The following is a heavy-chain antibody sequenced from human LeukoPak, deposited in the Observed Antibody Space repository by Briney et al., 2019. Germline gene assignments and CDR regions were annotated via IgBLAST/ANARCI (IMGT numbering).Heavy chain of an antibody. CDR3: ARTLSSSWYLGTFDY. CDR2: ISAYNGNT. V-gene: IGHV1-18*01. CDR1: GYTFTSYG. Sequence: ASVKVSCKASGYTFTSYGISWVRQAPGQGLEWMGWISAYNGNTNYAQKLQGRVTMTTDTSTSTAYMELRSLRSDDTAVYYCARTLSSSWYLGTFDYWGQGTLVTVSS. D-gene: IGHD6-13*01. J-gene: IGHJ4*02.